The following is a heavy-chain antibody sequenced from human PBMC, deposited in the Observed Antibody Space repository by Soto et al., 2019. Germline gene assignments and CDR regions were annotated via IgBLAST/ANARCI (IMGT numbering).Heavy chain of an antibody. D-gene: IGHD5-12*01. CDR2: IKQDGSEK. Sequence: PGGSLRLSCAASGFTFSSYWMSWVRQAPGKGLEWVANIKQDGSEKYYVDSVKGRFTISRDNAKNSLYLQMNSLRAEDTAMYNCARSYDYHDKSPTNQHFHHWGQGTLVTVSS. CDR3: ARSYDYHDKSPTNQHFHH. J-gene: IGHJ1*01. CDR1: GFTFSSYW. V-gene: IGHV3-7*01.